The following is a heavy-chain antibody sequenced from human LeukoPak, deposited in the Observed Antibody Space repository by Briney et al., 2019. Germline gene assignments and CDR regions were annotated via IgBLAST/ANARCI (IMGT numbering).Heavy chain of an antibody. V-gene: IGHV3-64D*06. J-gene: IGHJ4*02. Sequence: GGSLRLSCSVSGFTFSTYVMHWVRQAPGKGLEYVSAISSNGDNTYYADSVKGRFTISRDNSKNTLYLQMSSLRPDDTAVYFCVRGTGYWGQGNPGHRLL. CDR1: GFTFSTYV. CDR2: ISSNGDNT. CDR3: VRGTGY.